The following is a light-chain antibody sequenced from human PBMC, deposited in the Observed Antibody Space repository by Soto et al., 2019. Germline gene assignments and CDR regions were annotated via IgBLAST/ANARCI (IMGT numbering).Light chain of an antibody. Sequence: EIVMTQSPATLSVSPGERATLSCRASQSVRSNLAWYQQKPGQSPRLLIYGASTRATGIPARFSGSGSGTQFTLTISSRQSEDFAVYYCQQYNNWPPAWTFGQGTKVDIK. V-gene: IGKV3-15*01. CDR3: QQYNNWPPAWT. J-gene: IGKJ1*01. CDR2: GAS. CDR1: QSVRSN.